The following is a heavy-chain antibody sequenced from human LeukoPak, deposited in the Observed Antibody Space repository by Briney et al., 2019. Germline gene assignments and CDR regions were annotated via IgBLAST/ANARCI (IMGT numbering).Heavy chain of an antibody. Sequence: PSETXXLTCTVSGGSISSSGFYWGWIRQPPGKGLEWIGSIYYSASTYYNPSLKSRVTMSVDTSKNQFSLKLSSVTAADTAVYYCASSRELHRYDYWGQGTLVTVSS. D-gene: IGHD1-7*01. J-gene: IGHJ4*02. CDR1: GGSISSSGFY. V-gene: IGHV4-39*01. CDR3: ASSRELHRYDY. CDR2: IYYSAST.